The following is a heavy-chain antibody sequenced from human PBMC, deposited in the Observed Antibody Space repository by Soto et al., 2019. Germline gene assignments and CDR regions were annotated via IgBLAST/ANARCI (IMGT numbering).Heavy chain of an antibody. D-gene: IGHD1-1*01. CDR3: AKDRFRDWNDDH. J-gene: IGHJ5*02. Sequence: PGGSLRLSCAASEFTFSSYAMSWVRQAPGKGLEWVSAISGSGGSTYYTDSVKGRFTISRDNSKNTLYLQMNSLRAEDTAVYYCAKDRFRDWNDDHWGQGTLVTVSS. CDR1: EFTFSSYA. CDR2: ISGSGGST. V-gene: IGHV3-23*01.